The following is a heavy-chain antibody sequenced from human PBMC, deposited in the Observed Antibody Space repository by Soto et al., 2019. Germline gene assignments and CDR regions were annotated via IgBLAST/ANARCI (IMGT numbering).Heavy chain of an antibody. J-gene: IGHJ5*02. CDR1: GYTFTNYA. Sequence: APVKVSCKASGYTFTNYAMHWVRQAPGERLEWMGWINAGNGNTKYSQKFQGRVTITRDTSANTTFMDLGSLRSEDTALYYCARDLSEQLIWNWFDPWGQGTQVTVSS. D-gene: IGHD1-1*01. CDR2: INAGNGNT. V-gene: IGHV1-3*01. CDR3: ARDLSEQLIWNWFDP.